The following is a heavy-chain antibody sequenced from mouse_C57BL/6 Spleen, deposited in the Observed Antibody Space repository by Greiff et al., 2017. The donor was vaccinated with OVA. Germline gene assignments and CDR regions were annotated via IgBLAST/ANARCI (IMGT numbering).Heavy chain of an antibody. CDR3: ARPIYYGNFYAMDY. V-gene: IGHV1-26*01. D-gene: IGHD2-1*01. CDR1: GYTFTDYY. Sequence: EVQLQQSGPELVKPGASVKISCKASGYTFTDYYMNWVKPSHGKSLEWIGDINPNNGGTSYNQKFKGKATLTVDKSSSTAYMELRSLTSEDSAVYYCARPIYYGNFYAMDYWGQGTSVTVSS. CDR2: INPNNGGT. J-gene: IGHJ4*01.